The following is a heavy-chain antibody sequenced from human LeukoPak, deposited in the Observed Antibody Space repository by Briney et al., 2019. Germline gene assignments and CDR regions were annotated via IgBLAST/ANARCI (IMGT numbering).Heavy chain of an antibody. V-gene: IGHV4-31*03. CDR1: GGSLSSGGYY. D-gene: IGHD3-3*01. CDR2: IYYSGST. Sequence: SETLSLTCTVSGGSLSSGGYYWSWIRQHPGKGLEWIGYIYYSGSTYYNPSLKSRVTISVDTSKNQFSLKLSSVTAADTAVYYCARSPPNYDFWSGYSTLFDYWGQGTLVTVSS. CDR3: ARSPPNYDFWSGYSTLFDY. J-gene: IGHJ4*02.